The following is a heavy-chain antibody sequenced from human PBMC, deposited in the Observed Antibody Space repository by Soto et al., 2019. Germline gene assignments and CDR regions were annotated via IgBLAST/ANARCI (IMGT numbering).Heavy chain of an antibody. D-gene: IGHD6-13*01. CDR2: ISYDGSNK. CDR3: ARGYSSSSAAFDY. V-gene: IGHV3-30-3*01. CDR1: GFTFNSYA. J-gene: IGHJ4*02. Sequence: QVQLVEYGGGVVQPGRSLRLSCAASGFTFNSYAIHWVRQAPGKGLEWVAIISYDGSNKYYADSVKGRFTISRDNAKNTLYLQLISLRAEDTAVYYCARGYSSSSAAFDYWGQGTLVTVSS.